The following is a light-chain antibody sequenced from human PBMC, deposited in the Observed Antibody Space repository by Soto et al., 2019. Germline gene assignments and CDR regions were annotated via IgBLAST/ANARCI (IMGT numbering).Light chain of an antibody. CDR1: QGIRHD. CDR2: AAS. Sequence: AIQMTQSPSSLSASVGDRVTITCRASQGIRHDLGWYQQKPGKAPKLLIYAASTLPSGVPSRFSGDGPCTAVAVTTARLQTEHIAPSVCPHADNPPLTFGGGTKLHI. V-gene: IGKV1-6*01. CDR3: PHADNPPLT. J-gene: IGKJ4*01.